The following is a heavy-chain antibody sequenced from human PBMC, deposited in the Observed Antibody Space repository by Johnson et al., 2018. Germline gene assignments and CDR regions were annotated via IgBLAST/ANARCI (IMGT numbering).Heavy chain of an antibody. CDR2: SRSKGSGYTT. CDR1: GFTLSDHY. V-gene: IGHV3-72*01. CDR3: ARERHVPVAGAHNYPYMDV. Sequence: EVQLVETGGGLVQPGGSLRLSCAASGFTLSDHYMDWVRQTPGKGLEWVGRSRSKGSGYTTEYAASVKGRFTFSRDESRNSLFLQRNSLRAEDTAVYYCARERHVPVAGAHNYPYMDVWGKGTTVTVSS. J-gene: IGHJ6*03. D-gene: IGHD6-19*01.